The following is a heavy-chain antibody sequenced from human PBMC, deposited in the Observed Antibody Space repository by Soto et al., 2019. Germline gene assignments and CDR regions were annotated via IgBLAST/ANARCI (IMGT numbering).Heavy chain of an antibody. CDR2: IIPIFGTA. D-gene: IGHD2-2*01. V-gene: IGHV1-69*13. J-gene: IGHJ6*02. Sequence: GASVKVSCKASGGTFSSYAISWVRQAPGQGLEWMGGIIPIFGTANYAQKFQGRVTITADESTSTAYMELSSLRSEDTAVYYCARAPICSCTSCSHYYYYGMDVWGQGSTVTGSS. CDR3: ARAPICSCTSCSHYYYYGMDV. CDR1: GGTFSSYA.